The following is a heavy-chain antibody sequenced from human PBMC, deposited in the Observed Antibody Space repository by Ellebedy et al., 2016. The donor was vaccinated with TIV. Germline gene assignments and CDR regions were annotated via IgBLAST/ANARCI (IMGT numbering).Heavy chain of an antibody. CDR3: ARDWSDNWFDP. J-gene: IGHJ5*02. CDR1: GFTFNSYG. CDR2: IKQDGSEK. D-gene: IGHD3-3*01. Sequence: GESLKISXAASGFTFNSYGMSWVRQAPGKGLEWVANIKQDGSEKYYVDSVKGRFTISRDNAKNSLYLQMNSLRAEDTAVYYCARDWSDNWFDPWGQGTLVTVSS. V-gene: IGHV3-7*01.